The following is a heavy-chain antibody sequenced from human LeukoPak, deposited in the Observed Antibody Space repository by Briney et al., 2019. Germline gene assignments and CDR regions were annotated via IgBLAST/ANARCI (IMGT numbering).Heavy chain of an antibody. J-gene: IGHJ4*02. D-gene: IGHD2-2*01. CDR1: GYTFTSCY. CDR2: INPSGGST. Sequence: GASVKVSCKASGYTFTSCYMHWVRQAPGQGLEWMGIINPSGGSTSYAQKFQGRVTMTRDTSTSTVYMELSSLRSEDTAVYYCARDTPYCSSTSCYPSHFDYWGQGTLVTVSS. V-gene: IGHV1-46*01. CDR3: ARDTPYCSSTSCYPSHFDY.